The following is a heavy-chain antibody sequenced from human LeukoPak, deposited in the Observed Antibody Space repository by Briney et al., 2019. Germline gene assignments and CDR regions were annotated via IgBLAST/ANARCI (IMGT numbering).Heavy chain of an antibody. J-gene: IGHJ3*02. D-gene: IGHD6-13*01. V-gene: IGHV3-7*01. CDR1: GFTFSRYW. CDR2: IKKDGSEK. Sequence: GGSLRLSCAASGFTFSRYWMSWVRQAPGKGLEWVANIKKDGSEKYYVDSVKGRFTISRDNAKNSLYLQMNSLRAEDTAVYYCARVGYSSSWHTGSAFDIWGQGTMVTVSS. CDR3: ARVGYSSSWHTGSAFDI.